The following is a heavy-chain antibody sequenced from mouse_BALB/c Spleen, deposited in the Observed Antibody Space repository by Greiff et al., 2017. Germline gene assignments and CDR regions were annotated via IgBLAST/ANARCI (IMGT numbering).Heavy chain of an antibody. CDR3: ARTVVARRGFDY. Sequence: EVQLVESGPSLVKPSQTLSLTCSVTGDSITSGYWNWIRKFPGNKLEYMGYISYSGSAYYNPSLKSRISITRDTSKNQSYLQLNSVTTEDTATYYCARTVVARRGFDYWGQGTTLTVSS. CDR2: ISYSGSA. V-gene: IGHV3-8*02. J-gene: IGHJ2*01. D-gene: IGHD1-1*01. CDR1: GDSITSGY.